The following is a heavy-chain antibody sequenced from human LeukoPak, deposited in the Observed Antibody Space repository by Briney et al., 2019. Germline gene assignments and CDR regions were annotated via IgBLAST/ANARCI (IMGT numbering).Heavy chain of an antibody. Sequence: GGSLRLSCAASGFTFSSYAMHWVRQAPGKGLEWVAVISYDGSNKYYADSVKGRFTISRDNSKNTLYLQMNSLRTEDTAVYYCARSPEQLALYYWGQGTLVTVSS. CDR1: GFTFSSYA. CDR3: ARSPEQLALYY. V-gene: IGHV3-30-3*01. CDR2: ISYDGSNK. D-gene: IGHD6-6*01. J-gene: IGHJ4*02.